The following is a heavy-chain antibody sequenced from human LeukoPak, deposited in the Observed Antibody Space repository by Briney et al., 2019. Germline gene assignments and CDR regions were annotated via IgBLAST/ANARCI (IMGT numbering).Heavy chain of an antibody. Sequence: GGSLRLSCAASGFTFSSYWMHWVRRAPGKGLVWVSRINSDGSSTSYADSVKGRFTISRDNAKNTLYLQMNSLRAEDTAVYYCATSSYYYDSSGYYGFDYWGQGTLVTVSS. D-gene: IGHD3-22*01. V-gene: IGHV3-74*01. CDR2: INSDGSST. J-gene: IGHJ4*02. CDR1: GFTFSSYW. CDR3: ATSSYYYDSSGYYGFDY.